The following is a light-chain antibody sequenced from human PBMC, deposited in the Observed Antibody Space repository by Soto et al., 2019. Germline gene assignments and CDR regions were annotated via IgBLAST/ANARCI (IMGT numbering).Light chain of an antibody. J-gene: IGKJ5*01. Sequence: EIVLTQSPGTLSLSPGERATLSCRASQSVSNNYLAWYQQKPGQAPRLLIYGASNRATGIPDRFSGSGSGTDFTLTISRLEPEDIATYYCQQYDNLITFGQGTRLEIK. CDR3: QQYDNLIT. CDR2: GAS. CDR1: QSVSNNY. V-gene: IGKV3-20*01.